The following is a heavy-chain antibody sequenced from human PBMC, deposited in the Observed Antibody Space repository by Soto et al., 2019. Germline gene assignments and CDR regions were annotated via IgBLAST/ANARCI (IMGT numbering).Heavy chain of an antibody. J-gene: IGHJ4*02. Sequence: GGSLRLSCAASGFTFSSYAMSWVRQAPGKGLEWVSAISGSGGSTYYADSVKGRFTISRDNAKNSLYLQMSSLRAEDTAVYYCAREWDCSGGTCYVFDYWGQGTLVTVSS. CDR1: GFTFSSYA. D-gene: IGHD2-15*01. CDR3: AREWDCSGGTCYVFDY. CDR2: ISGSGGST. V-gene: IGHV3-23*01.